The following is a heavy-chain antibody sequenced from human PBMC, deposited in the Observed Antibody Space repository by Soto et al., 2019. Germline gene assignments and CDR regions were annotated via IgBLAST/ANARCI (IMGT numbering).Heavy chain of an antibody. D-gene: IGHD3-22*01. CDR1: GDSLKNHY. Sequence: ETLSLTCSVSGDSLKNHYWAWIRHSPGKGLGWIGYIYYSGSTYYNPSLKSRVTISVDTSKDQFSLKLSSVTAADTAVYYCARDSSGYYYDYWGQGTQVTVS. J-gene: IGHJ4*02. CDR3: ARDSSGYYYDY. V-gene: IGHV4-59*06. CDR2: IYYSGST.